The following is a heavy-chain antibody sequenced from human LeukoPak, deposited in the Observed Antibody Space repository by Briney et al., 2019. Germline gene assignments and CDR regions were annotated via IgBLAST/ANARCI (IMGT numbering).Heavy chain of an antibody. J-gene: IGHJ4*02. D-gene: IGHD5-18*01. Sequence: PSETLSLTCTVSGGSISSYYWSWIRQPPGKGLEWIGYIYYSGSTNYNPSLKSRVTISVDTSKNQFSLKLSSVTAADTAVYYCARVFYSYGPTDYWGQGTLVTVSS. CDR1: GGSISSYY. CDR3: ARVFYSYGPTDY. CDR2: IYYSGST. V-gene: IGHV4-59*01.